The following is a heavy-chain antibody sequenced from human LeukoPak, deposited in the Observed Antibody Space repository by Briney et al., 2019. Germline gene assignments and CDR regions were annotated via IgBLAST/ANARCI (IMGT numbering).Heavy chain of an antibody. J-gene: IGHJ3*02. Sequence: ASVKVSCKASGYTFTSYGISWVRQAPGQGLEWMGWMNPNSGNTGYAQKFQGRVTMTRNTSISTAYMELSSLRSEDTAVYYCARGPIVGVTSSAFDIWGQGTMVTVSS. CDR3: ARGPIVGVTSSAFDI. CDR1: GYTFTSYG. CDR2: MNPNSGNT. D-gene: IGHD1-26*01. V-gene: IGHV1-8*02.